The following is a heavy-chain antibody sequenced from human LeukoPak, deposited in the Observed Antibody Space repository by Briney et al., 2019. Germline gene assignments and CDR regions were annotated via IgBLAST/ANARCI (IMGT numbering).Heavy chain of an antibody. CDR1: GGSISSDY. V-gene: IGHV4-59*01. J-gene: IGHJ6*02. Sequence: SETLSLTCTVSGGSISSDYWCWIRQPPGKGLEWIGYIYYSGSTNYNPSLKSRVTISVDTSKNQFSLKLSSVTAADTAVYYCARAQFYYYGMDVWGQGTTVTVSS. CDR3: ARAQFYYYGMDV. D-gene: IGHD5-24*01. CDR2: IYYSGST.